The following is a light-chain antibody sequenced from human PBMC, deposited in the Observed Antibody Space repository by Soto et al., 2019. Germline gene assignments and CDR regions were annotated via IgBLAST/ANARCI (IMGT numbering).Light chain of an antibody. CDR2: DVS. J-gene: IGLJ2*01. Sequence: QSALTQPASVSGSPGQSITISCTGGTSDIGGYNYVSWYQQHPGKAPKLLIYDVSYRPSGISDRFSGSKSGNTASLTISGHQPEDEADYYCSSYGASSTLFGGGTQLTVL. CDR1: TSDIGGYNY. V-gene: IGLV2-14*03. CDR3: SSYGASSTL.